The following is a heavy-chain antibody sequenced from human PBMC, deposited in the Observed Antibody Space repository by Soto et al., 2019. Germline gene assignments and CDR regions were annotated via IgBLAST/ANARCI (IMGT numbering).Heavy chain of an antibody. J-gene: IGHJ3*02. V-gene: IGHV3-48*03. D-gene: IGHD6-19*01. CDR2: ISSSGSTI. Sequence: GGSLRLSCAASGFTLSSYEMNWVRQAPGKGLEWVSYISSSGSTIYYADSVKGRFTISRDNAKNSLYLQMNSLRAEDTAVYYCAREYSSGWYDAFDIWGQGTMVTVSS. CDR1: GFTLSSYE. CDR3: AREYSSGWYDAFDI.